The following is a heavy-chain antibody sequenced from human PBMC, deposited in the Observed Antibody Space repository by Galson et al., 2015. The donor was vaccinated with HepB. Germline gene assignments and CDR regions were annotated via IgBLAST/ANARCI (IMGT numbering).Heavy chain of an antibody. CDR2: ISAYDGNT. CDR3: ARDHGGITMAYFDY. CDR1: GYTFSIYG. J-gene: IGHJ4*02. V-gene: IGHV1-18*01. D-gene: IGHD3-10*01. Sequence: SVKVSCKASGYTFSIYGISWVRQAPGQGLEWMGWISAYDGNTHYAQKLQGRVTMTTDTSTSTAYMELRSLRSDDTAVYYCARDHGGITMAYFDYWGQGTLVAVSS.